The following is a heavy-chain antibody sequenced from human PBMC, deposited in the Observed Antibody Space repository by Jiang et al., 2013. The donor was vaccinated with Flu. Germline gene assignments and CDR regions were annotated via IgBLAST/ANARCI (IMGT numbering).Heavy chain of an antibody. Sequence: PGLVKPSETLSLTCTVSGGSISSYYWSWIRQPPGKGLAWIGYIYYTGSTNYNPSLKSRVTISLDTSKNQFSLKLSSVTAADTAVYYCARHHYGRYYFDYWGQGTLVTVSS. D-gene: IGHD3-10*02. V-gene: IGHV4-59*08. CDR1: GGSISSYY. J-gene: IGHJ4*02. CDR2: IYYTGST. CDR3: ARHHYGRYYFDY.